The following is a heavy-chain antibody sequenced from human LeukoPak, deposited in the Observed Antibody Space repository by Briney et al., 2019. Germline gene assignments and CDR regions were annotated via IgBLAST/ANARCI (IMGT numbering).Heavy chain of an antibody. CDR3: ARADAGAADY. CDR2: INTNTGNP. D-gene: IGHD4/OR15-4a*01. V-gene: IGHV7-4-1*02. J-gene: IGHJ4*02. Sequence: ASVKVSCQSSGCTFTSYAMNWVRQAPGQGLEWMGWINTNTGNPTYAQGFTGRFVFSLDTSVSTAYLQISSLKAEDTAEYYCARADAGAADYWGQGTLVTVSS. CDR1: GCTFTSYA.